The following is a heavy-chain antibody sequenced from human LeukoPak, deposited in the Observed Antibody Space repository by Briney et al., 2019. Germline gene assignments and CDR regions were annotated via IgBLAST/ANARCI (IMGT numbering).Heavy chain of an antibody. Sequence: PSETLSLTCTVSGDSISSYSRSWVRQPPGKGLEWIGYIYYSGSTNYNPSLKSRVTISVDTSKNQFSLKLSSVTAADTAVYYCARAGSSWSFDYWGQGTLVTVSS. V-gene: IGHV4-59*01. D-gene: IGHD6-13*01. CDR2: IYYSGST. CDR3: ARAGSSWSFDY. CDR1: GDSISSYS. J-gene: IGHJ4*02.